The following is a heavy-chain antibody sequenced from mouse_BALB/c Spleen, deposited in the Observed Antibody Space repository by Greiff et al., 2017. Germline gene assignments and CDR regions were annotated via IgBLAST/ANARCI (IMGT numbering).Heavy chain of an antibody. CDR2: ILPGSGST. J-gene: IGHJ4*01. CDR1: GYTFSSYW. CDR3: ARGRHYAMDY. V-gene: IGHV1-9*01. Sequence: QVQLQQSGAELMKPGASVKISCKATGYTFSSYWIEWVKQRPGHGLEWIGEILPGSGSTNYNEKFKGKATFTADTSSSTAFMHLNSLTSEDSAVYYCARGRHYAMDYWGQGTSVTVSS.